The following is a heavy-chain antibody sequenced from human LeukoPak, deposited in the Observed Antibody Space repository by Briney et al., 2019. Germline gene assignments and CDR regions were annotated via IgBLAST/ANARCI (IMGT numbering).Heavy chain of an antibody. CDR3: ARGTYGSGSYYNY. V-gene: IGHV4-61*02. Sequence: PSETLSLTCTVSGGSISSGSYYWSWIRQPAGKGLEWIGRIYTSGSTNYNPSLKSRVTISVDTSKNQFSLKLSSVTAADTAVYYCARGTYGSGSYYNYWGQGTLVTVSS. J-gene: IGHJ4*02. CDR2: IYTSGST. D-gene: IGHD3-10*01. CDR1: GGSISSGSYY.